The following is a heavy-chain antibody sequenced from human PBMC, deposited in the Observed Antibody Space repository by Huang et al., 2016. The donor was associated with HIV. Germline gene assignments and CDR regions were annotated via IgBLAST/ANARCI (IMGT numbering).Heavy chain of an antibody. CDR1: EYTLTELS. Sequence: QVQLVQSRAEVKKPGASVKVSCKVSEYTLTELSIHWVRQPPGKGLEWMGGFHPEIGETICTQKCQGIVTMTEDASTVTAFMELSGLRAEDTAVYYCATCLDVFFDFSGQRTLVTVSS. J-gene: IGHJ4*02. CDR2: FHPEIGET. D-gene: IGHD3-16*01. CDR3: ATCLDVFFDF. V-gene: IGHV1-24*01.